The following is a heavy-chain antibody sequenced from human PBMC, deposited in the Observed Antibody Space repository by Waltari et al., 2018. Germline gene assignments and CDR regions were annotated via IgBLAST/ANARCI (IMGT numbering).Heavy chain of an antibody. CDR1: GDSMSSTDW. J-gene: IGHJ4*02. Sequence: VQLQESGPGLVRPSGTLSLTCAVSGDSMSSTDWWNWVRQPPGKGLEWIGQIHRSGRTHYNPSLESRVTTSIDTSNNEFSLKVTSATAADTAVYYCARDRGRGLYLDSWGQGTLVTVSP. CDR2: IHRSGRT. V-gene: IGHV4-4*02. D-gene: IGHD2-15*01. CDR3: ARDRGRGLYLDS.